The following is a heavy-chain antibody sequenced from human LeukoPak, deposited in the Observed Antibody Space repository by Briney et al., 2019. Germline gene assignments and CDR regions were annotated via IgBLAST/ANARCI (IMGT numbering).Heavy chain of an antibody. CDR1: GFSFSTYW. J-gene: IGHJ4*02. CDR2: IKQDESEK. V-gene: IGHV3-7*01. Sequence: GGSLRLSCAASGFSFSTYWMSWVRQAPGKGLEWVANIKQDESEKYYVDSVKGRFTISRDNAKNSLYLQMNSLRAEDTAVYYCARGIGTAMVGYYFDYWGQGTLVTVSS. CDR3: ARGIGTAMVGYYFDY. D-gene: IGHD5-18*01.